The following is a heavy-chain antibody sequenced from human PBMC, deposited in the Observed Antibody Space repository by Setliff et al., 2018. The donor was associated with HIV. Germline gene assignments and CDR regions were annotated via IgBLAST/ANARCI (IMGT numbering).Heavy chain of an antibody. CDR1: GFSVNSDYY. J-gene: IGHJ5*02. CDR2: IYHSGST. CDR3: ARLWLHKEDDKPRFDP. V-gene: IGHV4-38-2*01. D-gene: IGHD1-1*01. Sequence: KTSETLSLTCAVSGFSVNSDYYWAWIRQSPGRGLEWIGQIYHSGSTRYNPSIRSRVTMSIDTSKDHFSLKLTSLTASDTAIYYCARLWLHKEDDKPRFDPWGQGILVTVSS.